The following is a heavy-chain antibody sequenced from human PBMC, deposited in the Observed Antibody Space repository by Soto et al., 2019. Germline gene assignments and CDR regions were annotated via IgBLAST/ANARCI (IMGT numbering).Heavy chain of an antibody. D-gene: IGHD3-22*01. CDR2: IYHSGST. CDR3: ARNHRSSHYYDSSGPYFDY. V-gene: IGHV4-4*02. CDR1: GGSISSSNW. J-gene: IGHJ4*02. Sequence: QVQLQESGPGLVKPSGTLSLTCAVSGGSISSSNWWSWVRQPPGKGLEWIGEIYHSGSTNYNPSLKSRVTISVDKSKNQFSLKLSSVTAADTAVYYCARNHRSSHYYDSSGPYFDYWGQGTLVTVSS.